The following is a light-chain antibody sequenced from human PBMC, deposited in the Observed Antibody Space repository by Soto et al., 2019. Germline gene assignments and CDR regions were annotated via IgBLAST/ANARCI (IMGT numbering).Light chain of an antibody. J-gene: IGKJ4*01. V-gene: IGKV1-39*01. CDR1: QSISTY. CDR3: QQSYTTTT. CDR2: TAS. Sequence: DLQMTPSPSSLSASVGDRVTITCRASQSISTYLNWYQQKPGKAPKLLIYTASNLQSGVPSRFSGRGSGTDFTLTISRLQPEDLATYYCQQSYTTTTFGGGTKVEIK.